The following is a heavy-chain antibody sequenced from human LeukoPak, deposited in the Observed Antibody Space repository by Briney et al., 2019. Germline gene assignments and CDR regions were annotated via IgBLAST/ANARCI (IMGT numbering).Heavy chain of an antibody. V-gene: IGHV3-30*02. CDR1: GFTFSSYG. Sequence: GGSLRLSCAASGFTFSSYGMHWVRQAPGKGLEWVAFIRYDGSNKYYEDSVEGRFTISRDNSKNTLYLQMNSLRAEDTAVYYCARDGLPYDSSGYYNPQSFYYYYYYMDVWGKGTTVTVSS. CDR2: IRYDGSNK. CDR3: ARDGLPYDSSGYYNPQSFYYYYYYMDV. D-gene: IGHD3-22*01. J-gene: IGHJ6*03.